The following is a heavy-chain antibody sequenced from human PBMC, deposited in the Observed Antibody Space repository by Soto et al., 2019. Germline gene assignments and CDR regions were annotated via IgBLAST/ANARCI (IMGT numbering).Heavy chain of an antibody. Sequence: QVQLVQSGAEVKKPGASVKVSCKASGYTFTSYDINWVRQATGQGLEWMGWMNPNSGNTGYAQKFQGRVTMPRNTSIRTDYIELRSLRSGETAGYYCARGSSGWYDYWGQGTLVTASS. CDR2: MNPNSGNT. J-gene: IGHJ4*02. D-gene: IGHD6-19*01. CDR1: GYTFTSYD. V-gene: IGHV1-8*01. CDR3: ARGSSGWYDY.